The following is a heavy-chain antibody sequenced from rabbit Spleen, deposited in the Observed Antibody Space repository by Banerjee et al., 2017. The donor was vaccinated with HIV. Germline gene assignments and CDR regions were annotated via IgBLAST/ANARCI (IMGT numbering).Heavy chain of an antibody. CDR3: ARGSAAMTMVITGFYLNL. D-gene: IGHD2-1*01. V-gene: IGHV1S43*01. CDR1: RFSFSSIDW. J-gene: IGHJ4*01. CDR2: IGTSSGNT. Sequence: QQQLEESGGGLVKPGGTLTLTCTVSRFSFSSIDWICWVRQAPGKGLEWIACIGTSSGNTWYASWVNGRFTISRSTSLNTVDLKMTSLTAADTATYFCARGSAAMTMVITGFYLNLWGQGTLVTVS.